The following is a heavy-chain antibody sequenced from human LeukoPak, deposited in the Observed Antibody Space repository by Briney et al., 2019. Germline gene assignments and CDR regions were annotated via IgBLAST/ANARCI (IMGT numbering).Heavy chain of an antibody. D-gene: IGHD2-2*01. J-gene: IGHJ4*02. CDR2: MNPNSGNT. CDR1: GYTFTSYD. CDR3: ARGQDYCSSTSCSSNY. V-gene: IGHV1-8*01. Sequence: ASVKVSCKASGYTFTSYDINWVRQATGQGLEWMGWMNPNSGNTGYAQKFQGRVTMTRNTSISTAYMELSSLRSEDTAVYYCARGQDYCSSTSCSSNYWGQGTLVTVS.